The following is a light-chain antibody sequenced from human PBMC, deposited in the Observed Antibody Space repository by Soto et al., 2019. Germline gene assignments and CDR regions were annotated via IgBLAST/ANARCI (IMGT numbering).Light chain of an antibody. Sequence: QSVLTQPASVSGSPGQSITISCTGTSSDVGNYDLVSWYQQHPGKASKLLIYEVSQRPSGLSNRFSGSKSGDTASLTISGLQAEDEADYYCCSYAGGSTFVFGTGTKVTVL. J-gene: IGLJ1*01. CDR1: SSDVGNYDL. V-gene: IGLV2-23*02. CDR2: EVS. CDR3: CSYAGGSTFV.